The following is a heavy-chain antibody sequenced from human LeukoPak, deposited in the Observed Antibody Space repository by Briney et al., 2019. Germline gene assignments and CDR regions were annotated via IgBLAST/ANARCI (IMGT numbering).Heavy chain of an antibody. CDR1: GFTSNNAW. J-gene: IGHJ5*02. CDR3: NTQIRWEAGPDS. CDR2: IKSKTDGGTT. D-gene: IGHD6-19*01. Sequence: GGSLRLSCAASGFTSNNAWMSWVPQAPGKGVESVGRIKSKTDGGTTDYAAPVKGRFTISRDDSNNTLYLQMNTLKTEDTALDYCNTQIRWEAGPDSWGQGTPVTVSS. V-gene: IGHV3-15*01.